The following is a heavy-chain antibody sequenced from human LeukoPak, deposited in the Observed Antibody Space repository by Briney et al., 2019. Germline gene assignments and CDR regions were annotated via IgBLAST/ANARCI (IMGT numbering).Heavy chain of an antibody. CDR2: INTNTGNP. Sequence: ASVKVSCKASGYTFTSYATNWVRQAPGQGLEWMGWINTNTGNPTYAQGFTGRFVFSLDTSVSTAYLQISSLKAEDTAVYYCARVRVLMVYAKGWFDPWGQGTLVTVSS. V-gene: IGHV7-4-1*02. J-gene: IGHJ5*02. D-gene: IGHD2-8*01. CDR1: GYTFTSYA. CDR3: ARVRVLMVYAKGWFDP.